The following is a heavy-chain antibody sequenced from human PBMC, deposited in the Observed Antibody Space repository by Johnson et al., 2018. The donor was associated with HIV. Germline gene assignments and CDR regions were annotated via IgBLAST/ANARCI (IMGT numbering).Heavy chain of an antibody. CDR1: GFTFSDYY. Sequence: VQLVESGGGVVQPGRSLRLSCAASGFTFSDYYMSWIRQAPGKGLEWVSYISYSGSPIYYADSVKGRFTISRDNSKNTLFLKMNSLRAEDTAVYYCARGSSGRRDDVFDIWGQGTMVTVSS. CDR3: ARGSSGRRDDVFDI. CDR2: ISYSGSPI. J-gene: IGHJ3*02. V-gene: IGHV3-11*04. D-gene: IGHD3-22*01.